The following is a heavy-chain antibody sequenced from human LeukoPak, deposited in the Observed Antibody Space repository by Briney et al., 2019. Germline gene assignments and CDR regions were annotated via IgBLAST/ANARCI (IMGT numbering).Heavy chain of an antibody. Sequence: PSETLSLTCAVYGGSFSGYYWSWIRQPAGKGLEWIGRIHTSGSTNYNPSLRSRVTMSVDTSKNQFSLRLRSVTAADTALYYCARGIATITQDSFDIWGLGTMVTVSS. J-gene: IGHJ3*02. CDR3: ARGIATITQDSFDI. D-gene: IGHD1-14*01. V-gene: IGHV4-59*10. CDR2: IHTSGST. CDR1: GGSFSGYY.